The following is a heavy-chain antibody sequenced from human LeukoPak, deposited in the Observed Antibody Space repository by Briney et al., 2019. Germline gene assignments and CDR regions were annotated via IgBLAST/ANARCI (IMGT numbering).Heavy chain of an antibody. D-gene: IGHD1-26*01. CDR3: ARESGYLYGMDV. CDR1: GGSISSYY. Sequence: SETLSLTCTVSGGSISSYYWSWIRQPPGKGLEWIGYIYYSGSTNYNPSLKSRVTISVDTSKNLFSLKLSSVTAADTAVYYCARESGYLYGMDVWGQGTTVTVSS. J-gene: IGHJ6*02. CDR2: IYYSGST. V-gene: IGHV4-59*01.